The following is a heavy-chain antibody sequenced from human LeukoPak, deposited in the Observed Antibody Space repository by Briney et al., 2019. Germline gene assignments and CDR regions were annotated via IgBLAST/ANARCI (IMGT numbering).Heavy chain of an antibody. CDR3: ARDTHVAMDV. Sequence: GGSLRLSCAASGFTFSDHYMNWVRQAPEKGLEWVGRTRDKAKSYTTEYAASVKGRFTVTRDDSKNSLSLQMNNVKTEDTAVYYCARDTHVAMDVWGKGTTVTVSS. V-gene: IGHV3-72*01. J-gene: IGHJ6*04. CDR2: TRDKAKSYTT. CDR1: GFTFSDHY. D-gene: IGHD2-21*01.